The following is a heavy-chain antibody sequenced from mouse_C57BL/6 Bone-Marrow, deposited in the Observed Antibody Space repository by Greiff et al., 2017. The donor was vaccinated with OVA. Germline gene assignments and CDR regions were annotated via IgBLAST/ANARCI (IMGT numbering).Heavy chain of an antibody. CDR2: INPNNGGT. CDR3: ARGALLEDWYFDV. V-gene: IGHV1-26*01. CDR1: GYTFTDYY. J-gene: IGHJ1*03. Sequence: VQLQQSGPELVKPGASVKISCKASGYTFTDYYMNWVKQSHGKSLEWIGDINPNNGGTSYNQKFKGKATLTVDKSSSTAYMELRSLTSEDSAVYYCARGALLEDWYFDVWGTGTTVTVSS.